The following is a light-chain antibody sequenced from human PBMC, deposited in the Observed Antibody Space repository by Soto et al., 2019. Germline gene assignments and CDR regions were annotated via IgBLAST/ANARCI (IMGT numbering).Light chain of an antibody. CDR3: QQYNTDSYT. CDR1: QGISTW. V-gene: IGKV1-5*01. Sequence: DIQMTQSPSTLSASVGDRVTITCRASQGISTWLAWYQQKPGKAPKLLIFDASSLGSGVPSRFSGSGSGTEFTLTISGLRPDDFATYHCQQYNTDSYTFGQGTKLEI. CDR2: DAS. J-gene: IGKJ2*01.